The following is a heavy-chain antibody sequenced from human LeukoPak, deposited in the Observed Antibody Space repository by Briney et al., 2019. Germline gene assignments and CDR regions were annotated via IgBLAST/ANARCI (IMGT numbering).Heavy chain of an antibody. J-gene: IGHJ4*02. Sequence: SETLSLTCTVSGGSISSYYWSWIRQPPGKGLEWIGYIYYSGSTNYNPSLKSRVTILVDTSKNQFSLKLSSVTAADTAVYYCARRGSSWYNYFDYWGQGTLVTVSS. V-gene: IGHV4-59*12. CDR1: GGSISSYY. CDR2: IYYSGST. D-gene: IGHD6-13*01. CDR3: ARRGSSWYNYFDY.